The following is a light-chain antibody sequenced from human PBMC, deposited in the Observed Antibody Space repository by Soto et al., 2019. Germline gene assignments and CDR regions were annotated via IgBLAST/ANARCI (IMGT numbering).Light chain of an antibody. CDR3: QQYGNSPGT. J-gene: IGKJ2*01. CDR1: QSVPSFS. Sequence: ETVLTQSPGTLSLSPGERATLSCRVSQSVPSFSLAWYQQKPGQSPRLLIYGSSSRATGIPDRFSGSGFGADFTLTISRVEPEDCAVYYCQQYGNSPGTFGQGTKLEIK. V-gene: IGKV3-20*01. CDR2: GSS.